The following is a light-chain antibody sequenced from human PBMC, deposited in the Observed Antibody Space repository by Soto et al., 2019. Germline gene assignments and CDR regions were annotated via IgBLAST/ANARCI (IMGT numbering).Light chain of an antibody. J-gene: IGKJ5*01. CDR1: QSVSLS. Sequence: EIVLTQSPATLSVSLGDSATLSCRASQSVSLSLAWYQMRPGQPPRLLIYGASTRATDIPARFSGSGSGTDFTLTISSLQSEDFAVCYCQQYSNWPLITFGQGTRLEIK. CDR3: QQYSNWPLIT. V-gene: IGKV3-15*01. CDR2: GAS.